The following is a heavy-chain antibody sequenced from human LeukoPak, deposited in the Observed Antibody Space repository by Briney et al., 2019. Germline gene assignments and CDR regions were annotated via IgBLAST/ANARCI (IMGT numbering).Heavy chain of an antibody. Sequence: GGSLRLSCAASGFTFSNAWMSWVRQAPGKGLEWVGRIKSKTDGGTTGYAAPVKGRFTISRDDSKNTLYLQMNSLKTEDTAVYYCTTSSDGFWDGYQGWGQGTLVTVSS. CDR1: GFTFSNAW. CDR2: IKSKTDGGTT. J-gene: IGHJ4*02. CDR3: TTSSDGFWDGYQG. V-gene: IGHV3-15*01. D-gene: IGHD3-3*01.